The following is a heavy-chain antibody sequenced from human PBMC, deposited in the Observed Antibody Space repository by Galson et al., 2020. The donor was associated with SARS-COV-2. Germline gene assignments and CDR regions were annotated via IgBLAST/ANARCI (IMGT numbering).Heavy chain of an antibody. D-gene: IGHD3-9*01. CDR2: IWYDGSNK. Sequence: GESLKISCAASGFTFSSYGMHWVRQAPGKGLEWVAVIWYDGSNKYYADSVKGRFTISRDNSKNTLYLQMNSLRAEDTAVYYCARGELTGYYPRYYFDYWGQGTLVTVSS. V-gene: IGHV3-33*01. CDR3: ARGELTGYYPRYYFDY. J-gene: IGHJ4*02. CDR1: GFTFSSYG.